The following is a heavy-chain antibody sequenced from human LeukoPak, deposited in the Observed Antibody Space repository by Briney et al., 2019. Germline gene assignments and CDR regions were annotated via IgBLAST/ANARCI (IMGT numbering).Heavy chain of an antibody. CDR3: ARGEVATTYYYGMDV. CDR2: ISYDGSNK. CDR1: GFTFSSYG. V-gene: IGHV3-30*03. D-gene: IGHD5-12*01. J-gene: IGHJ6*02. Sequence: PGGSLRLSCAASGFTFSSYGMHWVRQAPGKGLEWVAVISYDGSNKYYADSVKGRFTIARDNAKNSLFLQMDSPRADDTAVYYCARGEVATTYYYGMDVWGQGTTVTVSS.